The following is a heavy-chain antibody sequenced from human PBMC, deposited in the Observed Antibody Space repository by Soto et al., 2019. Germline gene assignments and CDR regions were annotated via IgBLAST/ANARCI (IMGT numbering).Heavy chain of an antibody. J-gene: IGHJ4*02. CDR1: GYTFTSYD. V-gene: IGHV1-8*01. CDR2: MNPNSGNT. CDR3: ARGLQVVPAAIGFGY. Sequence: ASVKVSCKASGYTFTSYDINWVRQATGQGLEWMGWMNPNSGNTGYAQKFQGRVTMTRNTSISTAYMELSSLRSEDTAVYYCARGLQVVPAAIGFGYWGQGTLVTVSS. D-gene: IGHD2-2*01.